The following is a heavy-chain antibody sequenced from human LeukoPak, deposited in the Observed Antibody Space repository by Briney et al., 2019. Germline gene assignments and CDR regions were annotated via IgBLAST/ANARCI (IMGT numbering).Heavy chain of an antibody. CDR2: IRHDGSIK. J-gene: IGHJ4*02. V-gene: IGHV3-30*02. CDR1: GFIFSTYG. Sequence: TGGSLRLSCAASGFIFSTYGMYWVRQAPGKGLEWVAFIRHDGSIKSYADSVKGRSTISRDNSKNTLYLQMNSLRAEDTAVYYCAKDSLADIDYWGQGTLVTVSS. D-gene: IGHD3-16*01. CDR3: AKDSLADIDY.